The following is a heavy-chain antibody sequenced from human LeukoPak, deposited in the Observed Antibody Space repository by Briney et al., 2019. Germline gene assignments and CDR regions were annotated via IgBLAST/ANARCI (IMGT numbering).Heavy chain of an antibody. Sequence: SGTLSLTCTVSGGSISSSSYYWGWIRQPPGKGLEWIGSIYYSGSTYYNPSLKSRVTISVDTSKNQFSLKLSSVTAADTAVYYCARDMYDSSGIPDYWGQGTLVTVSS. J-gene: IGHJ4*02. D-gene: IGHD3-22*01. CDR1: GGSISSSSYY. CDR2: IYYSGST. V-gene: IGHV4-39*07. CDR3: ARDMYDSSGIPDY.